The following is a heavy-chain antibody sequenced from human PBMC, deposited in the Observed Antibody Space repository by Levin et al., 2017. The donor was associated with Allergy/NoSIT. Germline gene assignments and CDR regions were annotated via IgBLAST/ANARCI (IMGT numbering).Heavy chain of an antibody. J-gene: IGHJ4*02. V-gene: IGHV3-20*04. Sequence: GASVKVSCAASGFTFDDYGMSWVRQAPGKGLEWVSGINWNGGSTGYVDSVKGRFTISRDNAKNSLYLQMNSLRAEDTALYYCARARGDILTGYSAPFDYWGQGTLVTVSS. D-gene: IGHD3-9*01. CDR1: GFTFDDYG. CDR3: ARARGDILTGYSAPFDY. CDR2: INWNGGST.